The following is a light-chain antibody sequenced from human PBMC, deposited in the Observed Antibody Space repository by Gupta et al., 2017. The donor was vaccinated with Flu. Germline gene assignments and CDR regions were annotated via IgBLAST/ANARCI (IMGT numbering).Light chain of an antibody. Sequence: QSALSQPASVTGAPGQSITISCTGTSSDVGSYNLVSWYQQHPDKAPKRMIYEVSKRPSGISNRFSGSKSSNPPSLTIPGLQAEDEAYYYCSSYADSYVFGTGTKVTVL. J-gene: IGLJ1*01. CDR2: EVS. V-gene: IGLV2-23*02. CDR1: SSDVGSYNL. CDR3: SSYADSYV.